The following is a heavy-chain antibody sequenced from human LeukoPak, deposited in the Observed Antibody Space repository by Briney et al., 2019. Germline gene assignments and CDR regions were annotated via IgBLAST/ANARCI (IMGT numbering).Heavy chain of an antibody. CDR3: ARDGKALWFGELGGYFDY. D-gene: IGHD3-10*01. Sequence: SETLSLTCTVSGGSISSYYWSWIRQPAGKGLEWIGRIYTSGSTNYNPSLKSRVTMSVDTSKNQFSLKLSSVTAADTAVYYCARDGKALWFGELGGYFDYWGQGTLVTVSS. J-gene: IGHJ4*02. CDR1: GGSISSYY. V-gene: IGHV4-4*07. CDR2: IYTSGST.